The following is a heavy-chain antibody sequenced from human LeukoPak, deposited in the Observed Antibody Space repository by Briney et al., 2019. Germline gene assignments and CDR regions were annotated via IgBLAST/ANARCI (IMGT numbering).Heavy chain of an antibody. D-gene: IGHD1-26*01. J-gene: IGHJ5*02. V-gene: IGHV1-24*01. CDR2: FDPEDGET. CDR3: ALIVGATTNWFDP. Sequence: ASVKVSFKVSGYTLTELSMHWVRQAPGKGLEWMGGFDPEDGETIYAQKFQGRVTMTEDTSTDTAYMELSSLRSEDTAVYYCALIVGATTNWFDPWGQGTLVTVSS. CDR1: GYTLTELS.